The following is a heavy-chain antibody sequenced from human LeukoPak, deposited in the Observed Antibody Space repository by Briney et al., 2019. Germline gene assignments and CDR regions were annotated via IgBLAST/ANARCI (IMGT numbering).Heavy chain of an antibody. CDR3: ARAQFGENTVIDY. CDR2: INPNSGGT. CDR1: GYTFTGYY. J-gene: IGHJ4*02. V-gene: IGHV1-2*02. Sequence: GASVKVSCKASGYTFTGYYMHWVRQAPGQGLEWMGWINPNSGGTNYAQKFQGRVTMTRDTSISTAYMELSRLRSDDTAVYYCARAQFGENTVIDYWGQGTLVTVSS. D-gene: IGHD3-10*01.